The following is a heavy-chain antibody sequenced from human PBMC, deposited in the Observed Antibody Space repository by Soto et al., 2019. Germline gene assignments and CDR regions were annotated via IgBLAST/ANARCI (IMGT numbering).Heavy chain of an antibody. CDR1: GFTFSSYG. Sequence: QVQLVESGGGVVQPGRSLRLSCAASGFTFSSYGMHWVRQAPGKGLEWVAVISYDGSNKYYADSVKGRFTISRDNSKNTLYLQMNSLRAEDTAVYYCAKDGESEGWLHWYFDLWGRGTLVTVSS. CDR3: AKDGESEGWLHWYFDL. D-gene: IGHD3-10*01. CDR2: ISYDGSNK. J-gene: IGHJ2*01. V-gene: IGHV3-30*18.